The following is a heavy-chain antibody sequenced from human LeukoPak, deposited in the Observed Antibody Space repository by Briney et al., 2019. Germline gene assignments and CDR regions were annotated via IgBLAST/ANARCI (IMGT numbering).Heavy chain of an antibody. Sequence: ASVKVSCKASGYTFTSYDINWVRQATGQGLEWMGWMNPNSGNTGYAQKFQGRVTITRNTSISTAYMELRSLRSDDTAVYYCARDRSGRYFDWLLPIGTYYYYYMDVWGKGTTVAISS. J-gene: IGHJ6*03. CDR2: MNPNSGNT. V-gene: IGHV1-8*03. CDR3: ARDRSGRYFDWLLPIGTYYYYYMDV. D-gene: IGHD3-9*01. CDR1: GYTFTSYD.